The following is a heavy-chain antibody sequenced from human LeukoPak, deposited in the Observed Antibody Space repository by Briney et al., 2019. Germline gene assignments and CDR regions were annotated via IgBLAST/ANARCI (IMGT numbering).Heavy chain of an antibody. Sequence: GASVKVSCKASGGPFNSHVISWLRQAPGQGLEWMGGIIPVFGTASYAEKFQGRVTITTDESTTTAYMEMSSLTSEDTAVYYCARGYYYGSESYWHTKWFDPWGQGTLVTVSS. CDR2: IIPVFGTA. D-gene: IGHD3-10*01. CDR1: GGPFNSHV. CDR3: ARGYYYGSESYWHTKWFDP. J-gene: IGHJ5*02. V-gene: IGHV1-69*05.